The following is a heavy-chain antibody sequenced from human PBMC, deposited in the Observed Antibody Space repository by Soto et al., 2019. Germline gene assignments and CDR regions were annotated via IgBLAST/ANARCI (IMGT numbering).Heavy chain of an antibody. CDR3: ARDGVTTSLLEN. V-gene: IGHV1-69*04. Sequence: QVQLVQSGAEVKKPESSVTVSCKASGGTFSNYSITWVRQAPGQGLGWMGRFIPILGIANYAQKFQGRVTITADKSTSTASMELSSLRSDDTAVYYCARDGVTTSLLENWGQGTLVTVSS. J-gene: IGHJ4*02. D-gene: IGHD1-26*01. CDR1: GGTFSNYS. CDR2: FIPILGIA.